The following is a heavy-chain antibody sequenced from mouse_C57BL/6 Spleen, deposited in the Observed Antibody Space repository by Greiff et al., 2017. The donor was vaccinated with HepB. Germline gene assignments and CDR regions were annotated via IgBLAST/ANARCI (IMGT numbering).Heavy chain of an antibody. CDR2: IDPSDSYT. V-gene: IGHV1-69*01. CDR3: ARDSSGVFDY. D-gene: IGHD3-2*02. CDR1: GYTFTSYW. Sequence: VQLQQPGAELVMPGASVKLSCKASGYTFTSYWMHWVKQRPGQGLEWIGEIDPSDSYTNYNQKFKGKSTLTVDKSSSTAYMQLSSLTSEDSAVYYCARDSSGVFDYWGQGTTLTVSS. J-gene: IGHJ2*01.